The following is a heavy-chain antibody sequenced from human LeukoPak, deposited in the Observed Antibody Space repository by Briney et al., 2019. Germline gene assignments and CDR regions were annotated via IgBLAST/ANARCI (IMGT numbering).Heavy chain of an antibody. D-gene: IGHD2-2*01. J-gene: IGHJ6*04. CDR2: INPSGGST. CDR1: GYTFTSYY. Sequence: ASVKVSCKASGYTFTSYYMHWVRQAPGQGLEWMGIINPSGGSTSCAQKFQGRVTMTRDTSTSTVYMELSSLRSGDTAVYYCARDHRVVPAANPYYYYGMDVWGKGTTVTVSS. CDR3: ARDHRVVPAANPYYYYGMDV. V-gene: IGHV1-46*01.